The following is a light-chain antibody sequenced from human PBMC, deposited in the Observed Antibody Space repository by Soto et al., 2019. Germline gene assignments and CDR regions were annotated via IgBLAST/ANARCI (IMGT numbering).Light chain of an antibody. Sequence: DIQMTQSPSSLSASVGDRFTITCRVSQIISSFLTWYQQKAGKAPKLLIYAASSLQSGVPSRFSGSGSGTDFTLTISSLQPEDFATYYCQQSYSTRPITFGQGTRLEIK. CDR2: AAS. V-gene: IGKV1-39*01. J-gene: IGKJ5*01. CDR3: QQSYSTRPIT. CDR1: QIISSF.